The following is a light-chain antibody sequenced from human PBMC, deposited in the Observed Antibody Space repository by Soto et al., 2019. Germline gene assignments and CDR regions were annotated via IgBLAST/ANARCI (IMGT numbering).Light chain of an antibody. CDR1: GSDIGAYNY. J-gene: IGLJ2*01. CDR2: DVR. CDR3: AAYTMNNHNLI. V-gene: IGLV2-14*03. Sequence: QSALTQPASMSGSPGQSITISCSGTGSDIGAYNYVSWYQQHPGNVPKLLIFDVRNRPSGVSNRFSASKSGNTASLTISGLQAEDEAHYYCAAYTMNNHNLIFGGGTKLTVL.